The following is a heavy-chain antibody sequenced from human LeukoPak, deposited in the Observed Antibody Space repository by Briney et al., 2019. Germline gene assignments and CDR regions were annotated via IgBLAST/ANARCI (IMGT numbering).Heavy chain of an antibody. CDR3: ARISGSYYSQFDY. CDR1: GGSISSYY. V-gene: IGHV4-59*01. D-gene: IGHD3-10*01. J-gene: IGHJ4*02. Sequence: SETLSLTCTVSGGSISSYYWSWIRQPPGKGLEWIGYIYYSGSTNDNPSLKSRVTISVDTSKNQFSLKLSSVTAADTAVYYCARISGSYYSQFDYWGQGTLVTVSS. CDR2: IYYSGST.